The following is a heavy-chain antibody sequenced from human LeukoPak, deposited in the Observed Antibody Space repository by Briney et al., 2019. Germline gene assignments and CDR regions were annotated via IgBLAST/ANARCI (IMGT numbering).Heavy chain of an antibody. J-gene: IGHJ4*02. CDR3: ARAPGIAAAGTHFDF. D-gene: IGHD6-13*01. CDR1: GGSLSSYY. V-gene: IGHV4-59*01. Sequence: SETLSLTCTVSGGSLSSYYWSWIRQPPGKGLEWIGYIYYSGSAKYNPTRKSRVTIPVDRSKNQFSLKLSSVTAGDTAVYYCARAPGIAAAGTHFDFWGQGTLVTVSS. CDR2: IYYSGSA.